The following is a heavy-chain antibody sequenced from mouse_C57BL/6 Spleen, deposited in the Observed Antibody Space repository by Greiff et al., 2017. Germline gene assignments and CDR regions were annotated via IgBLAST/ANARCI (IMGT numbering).Heavy chain of an antibody. V-gene: IGHV14-2*01. Sequence: EVQLVESGAELVKPGASVKLSCTASGFNIKDYYMHWVKQRTEQGLEWIGRIDPEDGETKYAPKVKGKATITADTSSNTAYLQLSSLTSEDTAVYYCAPAYYSNCGFAYWGKGTLVTVSA. CDR3: APAYYSNCGFAY. CDR2: IDPEDGET. D-gene: IGHD2-5*01. CDR1: GFNIKDYY. J-gene: IGHJ3*01.